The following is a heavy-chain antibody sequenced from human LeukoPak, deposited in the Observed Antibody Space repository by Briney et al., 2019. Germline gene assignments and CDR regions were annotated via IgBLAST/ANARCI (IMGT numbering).Heavy chain of an antibody. Sequence: GGSLRLSCAASGFTFSSYWMSWVRQAPGKGLEWVANIKQDGSEKYYVGSVKGRFTISRDNAKNSLDLQMNSLRAEDTAVYYCARRLKQDATKTFDYWGQGTLVTVSS. J-gene: IGHJ4*02. CDR2: IKQDGSEK. CDR1: GFTFSSYW. CDR3: ARRLKQDATKTFDY. D-gene: IGHD5-12*01. V-gene: IGHV3-7*01.